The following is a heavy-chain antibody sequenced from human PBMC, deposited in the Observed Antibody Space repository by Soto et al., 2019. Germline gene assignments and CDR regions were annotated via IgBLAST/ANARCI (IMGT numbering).Heavy chain of an antibody. Sequence: SETLSLTCTVSGGSVSSGSYYWSWIRQPPGKGLEWIGYIYYSGSTNYNPSLKSRVTISVDTSKNQFSLKLSSVTAADTAVYYCARVPAYYYVSGIPPNWFDPWGQGTLVTVSS. V-gene: IGHV4-61*01. CDR3: ARVPAYYYVSGIPPNWFDP. CDR2: IYYSGST. J-gene: IGHJ5*02. D-gene: IGHD3-10*01. CDR1: GGSVSSGSYY.